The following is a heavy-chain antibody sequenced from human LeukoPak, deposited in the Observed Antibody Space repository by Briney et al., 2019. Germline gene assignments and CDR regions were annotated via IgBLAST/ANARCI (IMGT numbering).Heavy chain of an antibody. Sequence: GGSLRLSCAAPGFTVSSNYMSWVRQAPGKGLEWVSVIYSGGITYYADSVKGRFTISRDNSKNTLDLQMNSLRAEDTAVYYCARGYSTGWYYFDNWGRGTLVTVSS. CDR2: IYSGGIT. V-gene: IGHV3-53*01. J-gene: IGHJ4*02. CDR1: GFTVSSNY. CDR3: ARGYSTGWYYFDN. D-gene: IGHD6-19*01.